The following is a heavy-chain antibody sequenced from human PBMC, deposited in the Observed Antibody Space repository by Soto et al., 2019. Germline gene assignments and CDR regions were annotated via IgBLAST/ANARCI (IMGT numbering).Heavy chain of an antibody. Sequence: QAGGSLRLSCAASGFTFSSYGMHWVRQAPGKGLEWVAVIWYDGSNKYYADSVKGRFTISRDNSKNTLYLQMNSLRAEDTAVYYCARGPSVSNYLFDYWGQGTLVTVSS. J-gene: IGHJ4*02. D-gene: IGHD4-4*01. CDR2: IWYDGSNK. CDR1: GFTFSSYG. V-gene: IGHV3-33*01. CDR3: ARGPSVSNYLFDY.